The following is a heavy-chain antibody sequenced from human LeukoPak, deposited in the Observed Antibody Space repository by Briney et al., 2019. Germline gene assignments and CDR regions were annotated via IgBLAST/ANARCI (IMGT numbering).Heavy chain of an antibody. CDR2: MNPNSGNT. J-gene: IGHJ4*02. CDR1: GYTFISYD. Sequence: ASVKVSCKASGYTFISYDINWVRQATGQGLEWMGWMNPNSGNTGYAQNFQGRVTITRNTSISTAYIELSSLRSEDTAVYYCARGSRYCSGGSCYDYWGQGTLVTVSS. D-gene: IGHD2-15*01. V-gene: IGHV1-8*03. CDR3: ARGSRYCSGGSCYDY.